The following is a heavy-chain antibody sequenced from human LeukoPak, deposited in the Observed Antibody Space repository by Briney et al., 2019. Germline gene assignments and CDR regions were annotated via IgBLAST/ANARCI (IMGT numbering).Heavy chain of an antibody. D-gene: IGHD3-22*01. J-gene: IGHJ4*02. V-gene: IGHV3-23*01. Sequence: PGGSLRLSCAASGFTFSSYAMSWVRQAPGKGLEWVSGISGSGGTTYYADSVRGRFTISRDNSKNTLHLQMNSLRAEDTAVYYCAKGRYYDTSLFDFWGQGTLVTVSS. CDR1: GFTFSSYA. CDR2: ISGSGGTT. CDR3: AKGRYYDTSLFDF.